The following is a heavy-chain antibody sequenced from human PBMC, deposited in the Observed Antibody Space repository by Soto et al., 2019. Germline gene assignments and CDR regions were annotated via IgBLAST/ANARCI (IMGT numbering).Heavy chain of an antibody. CDR1: GGSISSGGYY. Sequence: QVQLQESGPGLVKPSQTLSLTSTVSGGSISSGGYYWSWIRQHPGKGLEWIGYIYYSGSTYYNPSLKSRVTISVDTSKNQFSLKLSSVTAADTAVYYCARELVGYSNNGYYYYYYMDVWGKGTTVTVSS. CDR3: ARELVGYSNNGYYYYYYMDV. J-gene: IGHJ6*03. CDR2: IYYSGST. V-gene: IGHV4-31*03. D-gene: IGHD4-4*01.